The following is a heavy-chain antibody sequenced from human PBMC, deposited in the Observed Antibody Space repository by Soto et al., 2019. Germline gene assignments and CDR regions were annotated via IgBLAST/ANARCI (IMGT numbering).Heavy chain of an antibody. CDR1: GLTFGSRA. V-gene: IGHV3-23*01. CDR3: ARGSTDSYPGSRIFDF. J-gene: IGHJ4*02. CDR2: ITDTGGDA. Sequence: GGSLRLSCVASGLTFGSRAITWVRQAPGEGLQWVSTITDTGGDAKYADSVRGRFVISRDNSKKTLYLQMTSLTAEDSAMYYCARGSTDSYPGSRIFDFWGRGTLVTVSS. D-gene: IGHD3-10*01.